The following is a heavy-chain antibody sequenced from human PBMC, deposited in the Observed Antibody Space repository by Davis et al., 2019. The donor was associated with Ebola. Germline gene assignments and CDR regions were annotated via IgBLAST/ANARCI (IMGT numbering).Heavy chain of an antibody. CDR2: INPSGGST. D-gene: IGHD2-8*01. CDR3: ARPIEKKCSPGCFDL. V-gene: IGHV1-46*01. Sequence: AASVKVSCKASGYTFTSYYMHWVRQAPGQGLEWMGIINPSGGSTSYAQKFQGRVTMTRDTSTSTVYMELNSLRSEDTAVYYCARPIEKKCSPGCFDLWGRGTLVTVSS. CDR1: GYTFTSYY. J-gene: IGHJ2*01.